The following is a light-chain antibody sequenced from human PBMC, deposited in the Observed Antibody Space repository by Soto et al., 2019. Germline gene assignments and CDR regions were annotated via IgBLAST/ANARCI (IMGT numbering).Light chain of an antibody. CDR3: QYYGDSHYT. J-gene: IGKJ2*01. V-gene: IGKV3-20*01. Sequence: EIVLTQSPGTLSLSPGESATLSCRASQSVSSHYLAWYQQKPGQTPSLLIYAASTRATGIPDRLSGSGSGTDFTLTIGRLEPEDFAVYYCQYYGDSHYTFGQGTKVEIK. CDR1: QSVSSHY. CDR2: AAS.